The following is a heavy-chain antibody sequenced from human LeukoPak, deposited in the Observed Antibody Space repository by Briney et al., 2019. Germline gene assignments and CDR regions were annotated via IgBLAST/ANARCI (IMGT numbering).Heavy chain of an antibody. D-gene: IGHD4-17*01. CDR2: IRSKIYGGTA. Sequence: GGSLRLSCIGSGFIFGDYAMTWVRQAPGKGLEWVALIRSKIYGGTAEYAASVRGRFSISRDDSKSIAYLQMSSLKTEDTAVYHCVRSTTVPGAKYYFDHWAQGTLVTVSS. CDR3: VRSTTVPGAKYYFDH. J-gene: IGHJ4*02. CDR1: GFIFGDYA. V-gene: IGHV3-49*04.